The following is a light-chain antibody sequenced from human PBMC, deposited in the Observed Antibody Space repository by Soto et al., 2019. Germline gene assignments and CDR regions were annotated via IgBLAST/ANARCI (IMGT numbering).Light chain of an antibody. Sequence: EIVMTQSPATLSVSPGERATLSCRASQGVTSDLAWYQHKPGQVPRLLIYGASTGATGIPARFSGSGSGTEFTLTINSLQAEDVAVYYCQQYYSIPLTFGPGTKVDIK. J-gene: IGKJ3*01. V-gene: IGKV3-15*01. CDR1: QGVTSD. CDR3: QQYYSIPLT. CDR2: GAS.